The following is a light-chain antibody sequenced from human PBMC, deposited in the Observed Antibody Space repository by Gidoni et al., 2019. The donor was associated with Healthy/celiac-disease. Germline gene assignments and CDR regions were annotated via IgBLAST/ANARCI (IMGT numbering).Light chain of an antibody. Sequence: QPSLPQPPSVSGSPGHSVTISCTGTSSDVGGYNYVSWYQQHPGKAPKLMIYDVSKRPSGVPDRFSGSKSGNTASLTISGLQAEDEADYYCCSYAGSSYVVFGGGTKLTVL. V-gene: IGLV2-11*01. CDR3: CSYAGSSYVV. J-gene: IGLJ2*01. CDR1: SSDVGGYNY. CDR2: DVS.